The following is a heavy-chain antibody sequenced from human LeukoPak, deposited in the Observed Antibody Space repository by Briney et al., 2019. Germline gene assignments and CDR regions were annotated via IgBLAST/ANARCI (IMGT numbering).Heavy chain of an antibody. CDR3: ARDSLGGSGSYRRTLFDY. J-gene: IGHJ4*02. CDR2: INHSGST. D-gene: IGHD3-10*01. Sequence: PSETLSLTCAVYGGSFSGYYWSWIRQPPGKGLEWIGEINHSGSTNYNPSLKSRVTISVDTSKNQFSLKLSSVTAADTAVYYCARDSLGGSGSYRRTLFDYWGQGTLVTVSS. CDR1: GGSFSGYY. V-gene: IGHV4-34*01.